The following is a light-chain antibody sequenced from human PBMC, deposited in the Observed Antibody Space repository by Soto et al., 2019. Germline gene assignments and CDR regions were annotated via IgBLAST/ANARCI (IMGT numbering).Light chain of an antibody. CDR1: SGNIGAGYD. Sequence: QSVLTQPPSVSGAPGQRVTISCTGSSGNIGAGYDVHWYQQLPGTAPRLLIYGDINRASGVPDRFSGSKSGNTASLTVSGLQAEDEADYYCSSYAGSSTLYVFGTGTKVTVL. V-gene: IGLV1-40*01. CDR3: SSYAGSSTLYV. J-gene: IGLJ1*01. CDR2: GDI.